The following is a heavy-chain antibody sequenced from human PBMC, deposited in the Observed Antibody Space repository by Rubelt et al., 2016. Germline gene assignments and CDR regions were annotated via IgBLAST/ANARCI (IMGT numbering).Heavy chain of an antibody. CDR2: IYYSGRT. CDR3: ARVSHFSPSRWFDP. D-gene: IGHD2/OR15-2a*01. V-gene: IGHV4-31*03. J-gene: IGHJ5*02. CDR1: GGSISSGGYY. Sequence: TVSGGSISSGGYYWSWIRQHPGKGLEWIGYIYYSGRTYYNPSLKSRVTISVDTSKNQFSLTLSSVTAADTAVYYCARVSHFSPSRWFDPWGQGTLVTVSS.